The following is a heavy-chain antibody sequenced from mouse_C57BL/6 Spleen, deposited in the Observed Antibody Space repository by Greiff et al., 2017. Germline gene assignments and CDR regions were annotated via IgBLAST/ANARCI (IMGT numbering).Heavy chain of an antibody. CDR2: IDPSARYT. Sequence: QVHVQQPGAELVMPGASVKLSCQASGYTFTSYCMHWVKQRPVQGLEWIGEIDPSARYTNYNQKFTGKSTLTVDTSSSTAYMQLSSLTSEDSAVYYFARSMGSAMDYWGQGTSVTVSS. CDR1: GYTFTSYC. CDR3: ARSMGSAMDY. J-gene: IGHJ4*01. V-gene: IGHV1-69*01. D-gene: IGHD2-3*01.